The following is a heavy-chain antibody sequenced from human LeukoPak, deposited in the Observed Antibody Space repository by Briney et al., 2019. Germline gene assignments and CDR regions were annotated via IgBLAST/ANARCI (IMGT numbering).Heavy chain of an antibody. D-gene: IGHD5-12*01. CDR3: ARGPSGYHNT. J-gene: IGHJ4*02. V-gene: IGHV3-23*01. CDR1: GFTLSSYG. CDR2: ISGSGSNT. Sequence: GGSLRLSCAASGFTLSSYGMSWVRQAPGKGLEWVSAISGSGSNTYYADSVKGRFTISRDNSKNTLYLQMNSLRAEDTAVYYCARGPSGYHNTGGQGTLVTVSS.